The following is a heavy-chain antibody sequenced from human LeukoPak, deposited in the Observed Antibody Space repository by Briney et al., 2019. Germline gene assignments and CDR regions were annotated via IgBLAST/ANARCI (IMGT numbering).Heavy chain of an antibody. D-gene: IGHD3-3*01. CDR2: INTNTGNP. CDR3: AREGRKLRFLEWPPHHRSMDV. Sequence: ASVKVSCKASGYTFTSYAMNWVRQAPGQGLEWMGWINTNTGNPTYAQGFTGRFVFSLDTSVSTAYLQISSLKAEDTAVYYCAREGRKLRFLEWPPHHRSMDVWGQGTTVTVSS. J-gene: IGHJ6*02. CDR1: GYTFTSYA. V-gene: IGHV7-4-1*02.